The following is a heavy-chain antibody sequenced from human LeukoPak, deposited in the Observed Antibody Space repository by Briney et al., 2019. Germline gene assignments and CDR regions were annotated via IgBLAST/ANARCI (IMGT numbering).Heavy chain of an antibody. D-gene: IGHD4-17*01. CDR1: GFTFSSYA. Sequence: HSGGSLRLSCAASGFTFSSYAMSWVRQAPGKGLEWVSAISGSGGSTYYADSVKGRFTISRDNSKNTLYLQMNSLRAEDTAVYYCARGGRDYGDQPPGYWGQGTLVTVSS. CDR2: ISGSGGST. CDR3: ARGGRDYGDQPPGY. V-gene: IGHV3-23*01. J-gene: IGHJ4*02.